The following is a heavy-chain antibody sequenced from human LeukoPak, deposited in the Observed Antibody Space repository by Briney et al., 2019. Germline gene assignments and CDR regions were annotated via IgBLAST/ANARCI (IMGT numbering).Heavy chain of an antibody. CDR1: GFTFSTYA. CDR3: AKKWGAYFDY. D-gene: IGHD3-16*01. Sequence: GGSLRLSCAASGFTFSTYAMSWVRQAPGKGLEWVSDISGSGVNTYYADSLKGRLTISRDNSKNPLYLEMTSLRAEDTAVYYCAKKWGAYFDYWGQGTLVTVSS. CDR2: ISGSGVNT. J-gene: IGHJ4*02. V-gene: IGHV3-23*01.